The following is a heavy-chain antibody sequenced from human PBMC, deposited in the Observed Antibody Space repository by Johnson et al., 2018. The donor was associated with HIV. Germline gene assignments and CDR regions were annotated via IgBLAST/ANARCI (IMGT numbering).Heavy chain of an antibody. CDR1: GFTFSSYA. V-gene: IGHV3-30-3*01. Sequence: QMLLVESGGGVVQPGRSLRLSCAASGFTFSSYAMHWVRQAPGKGLEWVVTISYDGSIKYFADSVKGRFTISRDNSKNTLYLQMNSLRAEDTAVYYCAKDQWSSSCTNDAFDIWGQGTMVTVSS. CDR2: ISYDGSIK. D-gene: IGHD6-13*01. J-gene: IGHJ3*02. CDR3: AKDQWSSSCTNDAFDI.